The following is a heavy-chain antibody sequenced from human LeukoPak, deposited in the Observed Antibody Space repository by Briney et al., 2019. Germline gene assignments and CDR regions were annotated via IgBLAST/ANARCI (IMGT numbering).Heavy chain of an antibody. Sequence: GGSLRLSCADSGFTVSSNYMSWVRQAPGKGLEWGSVIYSGGSTYYADSVKGRFTISRDNSKNPMYLQMNSLRAEDTAVYYCARGPIFYYYYDSSGLDYWGQGTLVTVSS. CDR1: GFTVSSNY. CDR3: ARGPIFYYYYDSSGLDY. CDR2: IYSGGST. J-gene: IGHJ4*02. D-gene: IGHD3-22*01. V-gene: IGHV3-53*01.